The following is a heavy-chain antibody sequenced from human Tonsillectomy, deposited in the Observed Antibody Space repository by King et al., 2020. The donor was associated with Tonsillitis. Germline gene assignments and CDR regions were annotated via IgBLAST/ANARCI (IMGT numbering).Heavy chain of an antibody. CDR2: ISAYNGNT. CDR3: ARDDGGAGRVVVPFDY. J-gene: IGHJ4*02. Sequence: QLVQSGTETLKPGASVKVSCKASGYTFNSYGISCVRQAPGQGLEWMGWISAYNGNTNYVEKFQGRVTMTTAKSTRTAYMELSSLRSDDTAVFYCARDDGGAGRVVVPFDYWGQGTLVTVSS. D-gene: IGHD3-16*02. CDR1: GYTFNSYG. V-gene: IGHV1-18*01.